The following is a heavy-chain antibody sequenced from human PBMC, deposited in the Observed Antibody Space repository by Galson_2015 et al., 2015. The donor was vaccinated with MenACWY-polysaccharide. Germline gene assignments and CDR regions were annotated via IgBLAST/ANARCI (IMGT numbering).Heavy chain of an antibody. D-gene: IGHD3-3*01. Sequence: SLRLSCAASGFTFTSYAMSWVRQAPGKGLEWVSAIRSSGTNTYYADSMKGRFTISRDNSKNTLYLQMNSLRAEDTAVYYCAKDLTDFWSVAGRFDHWGQGTLVTVSS. CDR3: AKDLTDFWSVAGRFDH. V-gene: IGHV3-23*01. CDR2: IRSSGTNT. CDR1: GFTFTSYA. J-gene: IGHJ5*02.